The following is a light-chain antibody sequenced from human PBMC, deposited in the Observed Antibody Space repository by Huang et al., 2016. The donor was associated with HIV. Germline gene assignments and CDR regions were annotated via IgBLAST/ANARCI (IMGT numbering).Light chain of an antibody. J-gene: IGKJ2*01. Sequence: EIVLTQSPATLSVSPGQRATHPCRASQSIGRSLAWYQQRPGQAPRLLIYDSSNRATGIPARFSGRGSGTDFTLTISSLEPEDFAVYYCQQRSNWLPYTFGQGTKLEIK. CDR2: DSS. CDR3: QQRSNWLPYT. CDR1: QSIGRS. V-gene: IGKV3-11*01.